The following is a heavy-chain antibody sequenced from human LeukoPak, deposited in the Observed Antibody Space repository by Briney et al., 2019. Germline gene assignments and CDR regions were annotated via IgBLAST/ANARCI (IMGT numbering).Heavy chain of an antibody. CDR1: GFTPRSNY. J-gene: IGHJ5*02. Sequence: SGGSLRLSCAAPGFTPRSNYMTWVRQAPGKGLEWVSVMYSGDSTYYDDSVKGRFTISRDNSKNTLDLQMNSVRDEDTGVYYCARADGYSSWFVHWGQGTLVTVSS. D-gene: IGHD5-18*01. V-gene: IGHV3-53*01. CDR2: MYSGDST. CDR3: ARADGYSSWFVH.